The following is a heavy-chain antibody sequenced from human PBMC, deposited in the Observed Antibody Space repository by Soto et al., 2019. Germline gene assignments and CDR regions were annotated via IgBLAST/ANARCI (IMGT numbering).Heavy chain of an antibody. J-gene: IGHJ4*02. D-gene: IGHD1-26*01. Sequence: GGSLRLSCAASGFTFNNYGMHWVRQAPGKGLEWVALIWHDGSNKGYADSVKGRFTISRDNSKNTLNLQMNSLRVEDTAVYYCTRAAIRGELLDYWGQGTRVTVSS. CDR2: IWHDGSNK. V-gene: IGHV3-33*01. CDR1: GFTFNNYG. CDR3: TRAAIRGELLDY.